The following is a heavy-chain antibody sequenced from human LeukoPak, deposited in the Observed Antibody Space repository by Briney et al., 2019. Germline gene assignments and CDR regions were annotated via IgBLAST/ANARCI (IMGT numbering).Heavy chain of an antibody. CDR1: GGSISSSSYY. CDR2: IYYSGST. Sequence: SETLSLTCTVSGGSISSSSYYWGWIRQPPGKGLEWIGSIYYSGSTYYNPSLKSRVTISVDTSKNQFSLKLSSVTAADTAVYYCARPSVDTAMVWAFDIWGQGTMVTVSS. D-gene: IGHD5-18*01. CDR3: ARPSVDTAMVWAFDI. V-gene: IGHV4-39*07. J-gene: IGHJ3*02.